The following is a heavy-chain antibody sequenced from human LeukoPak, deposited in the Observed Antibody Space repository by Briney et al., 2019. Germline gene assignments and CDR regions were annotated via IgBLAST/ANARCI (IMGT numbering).Heavy chain of an antibody. CDR2: TYSGDTT. V-gene: IGHV3-53*01. D-gene: IGHD5-18*01. Sequence: GGSLRLSWAASGFTVSNNYMSWVRQAPGKGLEWVSVTYSGDTTYYADSVKGRFTISRDNSKNTLYLQMISLRAEDTAVYYCARGYSYGYVDYWGQGTLVTVSS. J-gene: IGHJ4*02. CDR3: ARGYSYGYVDY. CDR1: GFTVSNNY.